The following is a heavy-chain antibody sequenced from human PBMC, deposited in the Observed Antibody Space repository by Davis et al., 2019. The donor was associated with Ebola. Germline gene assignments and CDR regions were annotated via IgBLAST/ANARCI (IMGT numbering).Heavy chain of an antibody. V-gene: IGHV1-2*06. CDR2: INPKSGDS. Sequence: ASVKVSCKASGYSFTDYYLHWVRQAPGQGLQWMGRINPKSGDSSYAPKFQGRVTMTTDTSTSTAYMELRSLRSDDTAVYYCAREYSSGWTPYYYYYGMDVWGKGTTVTVSS. D-gene: IGHD6-19*01. J-gene: IGHJ6*04. CDR1: GYSFTDYY. CDR3: AREYSSGWTPYYYYYGMDV.